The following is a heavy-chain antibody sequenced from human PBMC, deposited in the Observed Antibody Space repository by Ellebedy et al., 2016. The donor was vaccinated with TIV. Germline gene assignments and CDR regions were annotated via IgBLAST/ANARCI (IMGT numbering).Heavy chain of an antibody. CDR1: GFTLGSYA. D-gene: IGHD6-25*01. CDR2: ISADATAT. Sequence: GGSLRLSXAASGFTLGSYAMSWVRQAPGKRLEWVSAISADATATYYADSVKGRFTISRDNSRSTLYLQLNSLRVDDTAMYYCAKKKTRGAAAAPDYWGQGTLVTASS. CDR3: AKKKTRGAAAAPDY. V-gene: IGHV3-23*01. J-gene: IGHJ4*02.